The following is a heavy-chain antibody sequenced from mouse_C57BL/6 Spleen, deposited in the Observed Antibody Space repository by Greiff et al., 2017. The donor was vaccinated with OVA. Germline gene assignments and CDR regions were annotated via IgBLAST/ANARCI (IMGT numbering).Heavy chain of an antibody. CDR1: GYTFTSYW. J-gene: IGHJ2*01. CDR3: ARRITTVVDYFDY. Sequence: VQLQQPGAELVKPGASVKLSCKASGYTFTSYWMHWVKQRPGQGLEWIGMIHPNSGSTNYNEKFKSKATLTVDKSSSTAYMQLSSLTSEDSAVYYCARRITTVVDYFDYWGQGTTLTVSS. CDR2: IHPNSGST. V-gene: IGHV1-64*01. D-gene: IGHD1-1*01.